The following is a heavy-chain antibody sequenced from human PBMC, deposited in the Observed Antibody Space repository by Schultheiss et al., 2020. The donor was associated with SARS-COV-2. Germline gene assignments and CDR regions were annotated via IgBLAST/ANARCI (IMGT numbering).Heavy chain of an antibody. D-gene: IGHD3-10*01. CDR1: GFTFSSYE. J-gene: IGHJ6*02. V-gene: IGHV3-48*03. Sequence: GGSLRLSCAASGFTFSSYEMNWVRQAPGKGLEWVSYISSSGSTIYYADSVKGRFTISRDNAKNSLYLQMNSLRAEDTAVYYCASYGSGSYAAYYYGMDVWGQGTTVTVSS. CDR2: ISSSGSTI. CDR3: ASYGSGSYAAYYYGMDV.